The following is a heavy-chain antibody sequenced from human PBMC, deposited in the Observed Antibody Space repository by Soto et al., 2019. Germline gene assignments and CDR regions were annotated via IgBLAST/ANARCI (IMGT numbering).Heavy chain of an antibody. J-gene: IGHJ4*02. V-gene: IGHV4-34*01. CDR3: ARTSRFDY. Sequence: QVLLQQWGAGLLKPSETLSLTCAVYGVSLSNYYWSWIRQPPGKGLEWIGEINHSGSTNYNPSLKSRVTISVDTSKNQFSLNLSSVTAADTAVYYCARTSRFDYWGQGTLVTDSS. D-gene: IGHD6-6*01. CDR2: INHSGST. CDR1: GVSLSNYY.